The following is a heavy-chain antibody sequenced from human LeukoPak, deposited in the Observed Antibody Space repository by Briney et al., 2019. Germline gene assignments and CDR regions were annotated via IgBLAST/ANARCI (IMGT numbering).Heavy chain of an antibody. D-gene: IGHD3-10*01. CDR1: GFTFDDYA. CDR3: AKDTHYGSGTNFDY. V-gene: IGHV3-9*01. J-gene: IGHJ4*01. Sequence: PGGSLRLSCAASGFTFDDYAMHWVRQAPGKGLEWVSGISWNSGSIGYADSVKGRFTISRDNAKNSLYLQMNSLRAEDTALYYCAKDTHYGSGTNFDYWGHGTLVTVSS. CDR2: ISWNSGSI.